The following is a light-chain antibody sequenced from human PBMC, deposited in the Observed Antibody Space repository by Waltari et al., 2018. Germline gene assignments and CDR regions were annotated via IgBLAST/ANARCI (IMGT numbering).Light chain of an antibody. CDR2: DVS. J-gene: IGLJ2*01. Sequence: QSALTQPTSVSGSPGQSIAISCTGTSSDVGGYNYVCWYQQHPGKAPRLMIYDVSNRPSGVSNRFSGSKSGNTASLTISGLQAEDEADYYCTSYTSRSTWVFGGGTKMTVL. CDR3: TSYTSRSTWV. CDR1: SSDVGGYNY. V-gene: IGLV2-14*03.